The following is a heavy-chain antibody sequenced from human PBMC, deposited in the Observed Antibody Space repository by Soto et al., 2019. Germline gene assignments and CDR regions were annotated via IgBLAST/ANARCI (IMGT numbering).Heavy chain of an antibody. CDR3: VRGSQDSYPGSRIFDF. CDR2: ITDTGGDA. J-gene: IGHJ4*02. V-gene: IGHV3-23*01. CDR1: GLTFGSRA. D-gene: IGHD3-10*01. Sequence: EVQLLESGGDLIQPGGSLRLSCVASGLTFGSRAMSWVRQSPGEGLEWDSTITDTGGDAKYADSVRGRFAISRDNSKNRLYLQMGALRAEDSAIYFCVRGSQDSYPGSRIFDFWGRGTLVTVSS.